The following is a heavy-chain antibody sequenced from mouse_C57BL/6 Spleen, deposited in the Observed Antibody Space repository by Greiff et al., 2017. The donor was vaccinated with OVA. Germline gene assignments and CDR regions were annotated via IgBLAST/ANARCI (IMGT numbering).Heavy chain of an antibody. CDR3: TEAYYSNFSWFAY. CDR1: GFNIKDYY. J-gene: IGHJ3*01. Sequence: EVQLQQSGAELVRPGASVKLSCTASGFNIKDYYMHWVKQRPEQGLEWIGRIDPEDGDTEYAPKFQGKATMTADTSSNTAYLQLSSLTSEDTAVYYCTEAYYSNFSWFAYWGQGTLVTVSA. CDR2: IDPEDGDT. V-gene: IGHV14-1*01. D-gene: IGHD2-5*01.